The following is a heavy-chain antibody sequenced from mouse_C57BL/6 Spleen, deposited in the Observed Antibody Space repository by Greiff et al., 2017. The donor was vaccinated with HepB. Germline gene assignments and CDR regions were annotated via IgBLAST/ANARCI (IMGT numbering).Heavy chain of an antibody. CDR1: GFTFSDYG. J-gene: IGHJ3*01. D-gene: IGHD2-3*01. CDR3: ARCPSDGYYWFAY. Sequence: EVQVVESGGGLVKPGGSLKLSCAASGFTFSDYGMHWVRQAPEKGLEWVAYISSGSSTIYYADTVKGRFTISRDNAKNTLFLQMTSLRSEDTAMYYCARCPSDGYYWFAYWGQGTLVTVSA. V-gene: IGHV5-17*01. CDR2: ISSGSSTI.